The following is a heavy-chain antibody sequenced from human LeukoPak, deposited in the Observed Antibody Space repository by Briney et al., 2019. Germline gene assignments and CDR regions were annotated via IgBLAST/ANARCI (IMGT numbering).Heavy chain of an antibody. Sequence: PGGSLRLSCAASGFTFSGFTMHWVRQAPGKRPEWDSSITTGGTYTYYADSVKGRFTISRDNAKNSLYLQMNSLRAEDTAVYYCARDQRYCSSSSCPWEPFDYWGQGTLVTVSS. CDR3: ARDQRYCSSSSCPWEPFDY. D-gene: IGHD2-2*01. V-gene: IGHV3-21*04. CDR2: ITTGGTYT. J-gene: IGHJ4*02. CDR1: GFTFSGFT.